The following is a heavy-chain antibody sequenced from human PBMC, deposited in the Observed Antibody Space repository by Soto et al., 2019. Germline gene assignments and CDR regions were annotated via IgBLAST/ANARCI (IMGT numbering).Heavy chain of an antibody. CDR2: IYFSGRT. J-gene: IGHJ6*02. D-gene: IGHD3-3*01. CDR3: ARLVYYDFWSGYPRDGMDV. CDR1: GDSIDTSNYY. Sequence: LSLTCTVSGDSIDTSNYYWGWILQPPGKGLEWIGSIYFSGRTYYNPSLKSRVITSVDTAQNQFSLKLTSVTAADTAVYYCARLVYYDFWSGYPRDGMDVWGQGTTVTVSS. V-gene: IGHV4-39*01.